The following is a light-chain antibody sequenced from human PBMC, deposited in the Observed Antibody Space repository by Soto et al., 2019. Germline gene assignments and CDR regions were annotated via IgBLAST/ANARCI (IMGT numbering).Light chain of an antibody. CDR3: CRYTGTTYTWV. CDR1: SSDVGNF. J-gene: IGLJ3*02. CDR2: DVS. Sequence: QSALTQPACVSGSPGQSVTISCTGTSSDVGNFVSWYRQHPGKAPKLMIYDVSSRPSGISDRFSGSKSGNTASLTISGLQSEDEADYYCCRYTGTTYTWVFGGGTKLTVL. V-gene: IGLV2-14*01.